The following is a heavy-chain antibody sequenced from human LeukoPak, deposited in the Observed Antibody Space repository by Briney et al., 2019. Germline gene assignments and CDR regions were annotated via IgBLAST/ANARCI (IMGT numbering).Heavy chain of an antibody. D-gene: IGHD3-16*01. CDR2: INHNGNVN. CDR3: ARDRSGDFPNWFDP. J-gene: IGHJ5*02. Sequence: PGGSLRLSCAASGFTFSSYWMNWARQAPGKGLEWVASINHNGNVNYYVDSVKGRFTISRDNAKNSLYLQMSNLRAEDTAVYFCARDRSGDFPNWFDPWGQGTLVTVSS. CDR1: GFTFSSYW. V-gene: IGHV3-7*03.